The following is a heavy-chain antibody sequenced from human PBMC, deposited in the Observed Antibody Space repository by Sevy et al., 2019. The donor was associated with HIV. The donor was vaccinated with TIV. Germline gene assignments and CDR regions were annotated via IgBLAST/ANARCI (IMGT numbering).Heavy chain of an antibody. CDR3: AKNLRPGGNYYYGMDV. J-gene: IGHJ6*02. Sequence: AGSLRLSCAASGFTFSSYGMHWVRQAPGKELEWVAFIRYDGSNKYYVDSVKGRFTISRDNSKNTLYLQMNSLRAEDTAVYYCAKNLRPGGNYYYGMDVWGQGTTVTVSS. CDR1: GFTFSSYG. CDR2: IRYDGSNK. V-gene: IGHV3-30*02.